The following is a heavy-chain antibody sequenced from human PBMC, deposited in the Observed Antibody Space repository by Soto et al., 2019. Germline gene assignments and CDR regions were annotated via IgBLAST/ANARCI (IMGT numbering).Heavy chain of an antibody. V-gene: IGHV3-23*01. D-gene: IGHD1-26*01. J-gene: IGHJ4*02. CDR1: GFTFSNYA. Sequence: TGGSLRLSCAASGFTFSNYAMSWVRQAPGKGLEWVSAISGSGGSTYYADSVKGRFTISRDNSKNTLYLQMNSLRAEDTAVYYCAKDTIVGATPFDYWGQGTLVTVSS. CDR2: ISGSGGST. CDR3: AKDTIVGATPFDY.